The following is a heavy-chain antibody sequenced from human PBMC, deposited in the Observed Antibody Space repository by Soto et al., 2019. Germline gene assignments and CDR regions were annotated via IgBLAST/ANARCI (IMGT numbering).Heavy chain of an antibody. J-gene: IGHJ4*02. CDR1: GYTFSTYG. CDR2: IGADNGDT. V-gene: IGHV1-18*01. Sequence: QVQLVQSGAEVKKPGASVKVSCKASGYTFSTYGFSWVRQAPGQGLEWMGWIGADNGDTNYAQNFQGRVTMTTDTSTXTSYXELXXXTXXXXAVXXCXXXXXXXXGFDXWGQGTLVTVSS. CDR3: XXXXXXXXGFDX. D-gene: IGHD3-9*01.